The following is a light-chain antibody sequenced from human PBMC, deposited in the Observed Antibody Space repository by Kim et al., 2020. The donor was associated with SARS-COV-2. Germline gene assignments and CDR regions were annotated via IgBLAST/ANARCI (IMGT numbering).Light chain of an antibody. CDR2: DAS. CDR3: QQYSDWFT. CDR1: QNVNSN. J-gene: IGKJ2*01. Sequence: SVSPGERATLSCRASQNVNSNLAWYQPKPGQAPRLLIYDASTRATGIPARFSGSRSGIEFTLTISSLQSEDSAVYYCQQYSDWFTFGQGTKLEI. V-gene: IGKV3-15*01.